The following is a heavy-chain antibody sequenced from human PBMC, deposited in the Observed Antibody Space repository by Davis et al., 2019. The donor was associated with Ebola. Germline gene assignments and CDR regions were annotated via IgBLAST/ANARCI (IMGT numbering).Heavy chain of an antibody. CDR3: ARDIVATPFDY. Sequence: ASVKVSCKASGYTFTSYYMHWVRQAPGQGLEWMGIINPSGGSTSYAQKFQGRVTMTTDTSTSTAYMELRSLRSDDTAVYYCARDIVATPFDYWGQGTLVTVSS. V-gene: IGHV1-46*01. CDR1: GYTFTSYY. D-gene: IGHD5-12*01. J-gene: IGHJ4*02. CDR2: INPSGGST.